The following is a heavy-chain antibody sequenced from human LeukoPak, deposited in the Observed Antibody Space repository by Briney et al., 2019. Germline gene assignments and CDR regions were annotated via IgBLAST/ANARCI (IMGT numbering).Heavy chain of an antibody. CDR1: GFTFSSYA. V-gene: IGHV3-21*01. D-gene: IGHD6-6*01. Sequence: PGGSLRLSCAASGFTFSSYAMSWVRQARGKGLEWVSSISSSSSYIYYADSVKGRFTISRDNAKNSLYLQMNSLRAEDTAVYYCARDRGSSPQCFDIWGQGTMVTVSS. CDR2: ISSSSSYI. CDR3: ARDRGSSPQCFDI. J-gene: IGHJ3*02.